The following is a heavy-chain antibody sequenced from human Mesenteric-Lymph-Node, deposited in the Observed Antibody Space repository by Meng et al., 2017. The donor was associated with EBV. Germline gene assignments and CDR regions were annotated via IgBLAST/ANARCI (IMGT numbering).Heavy chain of an antibody. Sequence: QEPLQESGPGLVKPSETLSLTCTVSGGSVSNGDYSWSRVRQPPGKGLEWIGYSSYTGSTNFNHSLKSRVTISVDTSKKQFSLKLTSVTAADTAVYYCARATIYDFIWGNYYFIDYWGQGTLVTASS. V-gene: IGHV4-61*08. D-gene: IGHD3-16*01. CDR1: GGSVSNGDYS. CDR2: SSYTGST. J-gene: IGHJ4*02. CDR3: ARATIYDFIWGNYYFIDY.